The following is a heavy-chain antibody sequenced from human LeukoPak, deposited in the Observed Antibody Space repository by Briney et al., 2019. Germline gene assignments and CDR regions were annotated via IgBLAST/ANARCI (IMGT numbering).Heavy chain of an antibody. V-gene: IGHV1-18*01. Sequence: ASGKVSCKASGYTFTSYGISWVRQAPGQGLEWMGWISAYNGNTNYAQKLQGRVTMTTDTSTSTAYMELRSVRSDDTAVYYCARDGRAAPYYETNAFDIWGQGTMVTVSS. D-gene: IGHD3-16*01. J-gene: IGHJ3*02. CDR2: ISAYNGNT. CDR1: GYTFTSYG. CDR3: ARDGRAAPYYETNAFDI.